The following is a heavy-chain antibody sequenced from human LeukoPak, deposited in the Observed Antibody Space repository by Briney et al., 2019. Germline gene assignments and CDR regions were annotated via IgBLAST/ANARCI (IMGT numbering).Heavy chain of an antibody. D-gene: IGHD6-19*01. J-gene: IGHJ4*02. CDR2: ISYDGSNK. CDR3: AKDESSGWYKDLDY. Sequence: GRSLRLSCAASGFTFSSYGMHWVRQAPGKGLEWVAVISYDGSNKYYADSVKGRFTISRDNSKNTLYLQMNSLRAEDTAVYYCAKDESSGWYKDLDYWGRGTLVTVSS. CDR1: GFTFSSYG. V-gene: IGHV3-30*18.